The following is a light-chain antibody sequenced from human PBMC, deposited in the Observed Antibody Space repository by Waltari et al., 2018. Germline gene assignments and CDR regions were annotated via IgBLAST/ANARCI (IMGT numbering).Light chain of an antibody. CDR3: QQYTSCCLT. V-gene: IGKV1-5*03. CDR2: QAS. Sequence: DIQMTHSPSSLSASIGDRVTFPCRASQRISSWLAWYQQKPGKAPKLLISQASTLESGVPSRFSGSGSGTEFTLTISSLQPDDFAAYYCQQYTSCCLTFGGGTTVEIK. J-gene: IGKJ4*01. CDR1: QRISSW.